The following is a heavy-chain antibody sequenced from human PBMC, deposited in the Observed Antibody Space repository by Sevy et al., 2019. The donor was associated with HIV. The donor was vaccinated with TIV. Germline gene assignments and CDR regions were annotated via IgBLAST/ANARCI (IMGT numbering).Heavy chain of an antibody. J-gene: IGHJ6*02. Sequence: ASVKVSCKASGYTFTSYAMNWVRQAPGQGLEWMGWINTNSGNPTYAQGFTGRFVFSLDTSVSTAYLQISSLKAEDTAVYYCARRHYDFWSGYYRKHYYGMDVWGQGTTVTVSS. CDR1: GYTFTSYA. D-gene: IGHD3-3*01. CDR2: INTNSGNP. V-gene: IGHV7-4-1*02. CDR3: ARRHYDFWSGYYRKHYYGMDV.